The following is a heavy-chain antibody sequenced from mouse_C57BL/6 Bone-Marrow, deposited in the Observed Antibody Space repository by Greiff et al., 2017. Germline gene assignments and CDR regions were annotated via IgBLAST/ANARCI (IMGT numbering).Heavy chain of an antibody. V-gene: IGHV14-2*01. D-gene: IGHD1-1*01. CDR1: GFNIQDYY. CDR3: TRALIYYGTNY. Sequence: EVQLQQSGAELVKPGASVKLPCTASGFNIQDYYIHWVKQRTEQGLEWFGRIDPEDGETNYAPKFQDKATITADKSSNTAYLQLSSLTSEDTAVYYCTRALIYYGTNYWGQGNTLTVTS. J-gene: IGHJ2*01. CDR2: IDPEDGET.